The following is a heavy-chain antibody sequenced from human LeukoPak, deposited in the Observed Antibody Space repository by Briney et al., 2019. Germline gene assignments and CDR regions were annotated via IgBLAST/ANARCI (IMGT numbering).Heavy chain of an antibody. Sequence: GGSLRLSCAPSAFTFCEYYMICVRQAPGKGLEWVSTISGSGLTIYYADSVKGRFSISRDNAKNSLSLQMNSLRGDDTAVYFCARDGSGSSNSYYMDVWGKGTTVTVSS. J-gene: IGHJ6*03. D-gene: IGHD6-6*01. CDR2: ISGSGLTI. V-gene: IGHV3-11*01. CDR1: AFTFCEYY. CDR3: ARDGSGSSNSYYMDV.